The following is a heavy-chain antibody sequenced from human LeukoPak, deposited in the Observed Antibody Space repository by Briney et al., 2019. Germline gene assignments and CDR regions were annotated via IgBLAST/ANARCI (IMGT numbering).Heavy chain of an antibody. J-gene: IGHJ4*02. Sequence: GGSLRLSCAASGFTVSGKYMSWVRQAPGKGLEWVSVIYSGGSTDYADSVKGRFTISRDNSKNTLYLQMNSLRAEDTAVYYCARGVTGRALDYWGQGTLVTVSS. CDR3: ARGVTGRALDY. CDR2: IYSGGST. D-gene: IGHD6-19*01. CDR1: GFTVSGKY. V-gene: IGHV3-66*01.